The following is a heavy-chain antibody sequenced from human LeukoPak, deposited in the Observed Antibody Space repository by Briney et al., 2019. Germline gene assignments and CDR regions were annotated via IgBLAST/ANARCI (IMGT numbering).Heavy chain of an antibody. J-gene: IGHJ4*02. CDR1: GFTFDDYA. V-gene: IGHV3-9*01. CDR2: ITWNSGSI. Sequence: PGRSLRLSCAASGFTFDDYAMHWVRQVAGKGLEWVSGITWNSGSIGYADSVKGRFTISRDNAKNSLYLQMNSLRAEDTALYYCAKDNDWLLPGYFDYWGQGTLVTVSS. D-gene: IGHD2-15*01. CDR3: AKDNDWLLPGYFDY.